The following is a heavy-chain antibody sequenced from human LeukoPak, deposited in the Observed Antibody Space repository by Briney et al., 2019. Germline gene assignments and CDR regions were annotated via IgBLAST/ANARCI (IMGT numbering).Heavy chain of an antibody. CDR2: ISSGSGHT. Sequence: LSLTCAVYGGSFSGYYWSWIRHPPGKGLEWVSYISSGSGHTNYADSLKGRFTISRDNAQNSLFLQMNSLRAEDTAVYYCARGVVIDIWGQGTMVTVSS. CDR1: GGSFSGYY. J-gene: IGHJ3*02. D-gene: IGHD3-22*01. V-gene: IGHV3-11*06. CDR3: ARGVVIDI.